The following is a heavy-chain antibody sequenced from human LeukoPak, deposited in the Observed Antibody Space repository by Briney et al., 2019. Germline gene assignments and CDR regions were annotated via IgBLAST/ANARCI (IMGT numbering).Heavy chain of an antibody. CDR1: GFTFSTHG. CDR2: IDTTTSYK. D-gene: IGHD3-10*01. CDR3: ARGRSITILRGVAISDGFDI. J-gene: IGHJ3*02. V-gene: IGHV3-21*01. Sequence: GSLRLSCAASGFTFSTHGMNWVRQAPGEGLEWVSFIDTTTSYKYYADSVKGRFTISRDNAKNSLYLQMNSLRADDTAFYYCARGRSITILRGVAISDGFDIWGQGTMVTVSS.